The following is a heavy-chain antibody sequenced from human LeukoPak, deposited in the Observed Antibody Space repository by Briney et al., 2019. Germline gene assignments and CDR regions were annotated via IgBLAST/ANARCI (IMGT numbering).Heavy chain of an antibody. D-gene: IGHD3-10*01. Sequence: GGSLRLSCAASGFTFSSYAMSWVRQAPGKGLEWVSAISGSGGSTYYADSVKGRFTISRDNSKNTLYLQMNSLRAEDTAVYYCARGPRFPDYYYYMDVWGKGTTVTVSS. J-gene: IGHJ6*03. V-gene: IGHV3-23*01. CDR2: ISGSGGST. CDR1: GFTFSSYA. CDR3: ARGPRFPDYYYYMDV.